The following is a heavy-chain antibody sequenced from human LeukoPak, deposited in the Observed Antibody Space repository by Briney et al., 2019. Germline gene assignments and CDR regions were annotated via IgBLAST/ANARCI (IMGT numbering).Heavy chain of an antibody. CDR2: IYYSGNT. V-gene: IGHV4-39*01. J-gene: IGHJ5*02. D-gene: IGHD3-3*01. Sequence: SETLSLTCTVSGGSISSTSYYWGWIRQPPGKGLEWIGSIYYSGNTYYNSSLKSRVTMSVDTSKNQFSLKLTSVTAADTAVYYCARRGLFLTVYPSSDNWFDPWGQGTLVTVTS. CDR1: GGSISSTSYY. CDR3: ARRGLFLTVYPSSDNWFDP.